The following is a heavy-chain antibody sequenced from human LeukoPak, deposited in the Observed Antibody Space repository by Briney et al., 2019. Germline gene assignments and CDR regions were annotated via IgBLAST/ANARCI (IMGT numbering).Heavy chain of an antibody. Sequence: GASVKVSCKASGYTFTTHDLTWVRQAPGKGLEWVGNIKQDGSDKNYMDSVKGRFTISRDNTKDSVYLQMSSLRAEDTAVYYCAREVWGPEYWGQGTLVTVSS. CDR2: IKQDGSDK. V-gene: IGHV3-7*01. J-gene: IGHJ4*02. D-gene: IGHD1-14*01. CDR3: AREVWGPEY. CDR1: GYTFTTHD.